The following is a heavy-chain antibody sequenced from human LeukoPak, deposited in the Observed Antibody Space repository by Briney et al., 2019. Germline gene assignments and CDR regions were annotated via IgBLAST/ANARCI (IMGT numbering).Heavy chain of an antibody. CDR2: ISRSSSYI. CDR1: GFTFSSYT. V-gene: IGHV3-21*01. J-gene: IGHJ4*02. D-gene: IGHD1-26*01. Sequence: GGSLRLSCAPSGFTFSSYTMNWVRQAPGKGLEWVSSISRSSSYISYANSVKGRFTISRDNAKNSLYPQMNSLRAEDTAVYYCARDDSGSYSYYFHYWGQGTLVTVSS. CDR3: ARDDSGSYSYYFHY.